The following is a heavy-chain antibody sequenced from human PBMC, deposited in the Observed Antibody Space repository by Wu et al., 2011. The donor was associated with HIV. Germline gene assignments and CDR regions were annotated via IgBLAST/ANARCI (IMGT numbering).Heavy chain of an antibody. D-gene: IGHD2-15*01. Sequence: QVQLVQSGAEVKKPGASVKVSCKAYGYTFTNYDINWVRQATGQGLEWMGWISGYNGNTNYVQKLQGRVTMTTDTSTSAAYMELRSLRSDDTAVYYCARPYCSGGSCYFEYFQHWGQGTLVTVSS. CDR3: ARPYCSGGSCYFEYFQH. V-gene: IGHV1-18*01. J-gene: IGHJ1*01. CDR2: ISGYNGNT. CDR1: GYTFTNYD.